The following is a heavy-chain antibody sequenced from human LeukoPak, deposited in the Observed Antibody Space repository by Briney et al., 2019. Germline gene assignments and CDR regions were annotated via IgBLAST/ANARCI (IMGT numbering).Heavy chain of an antibody. V-gene: IGHV3-30*18. CDR3: AKAYGSGSGDFDY. J-gene: IGHJ4*02. D-gene: IGHD3-10*01. CDR1: GFTFSSYG. CDR2: ISYDGSNK. Sequence: GGSLRLSCAASGFTFSSYGMHWVRQAPGKGLEWVAVISYDGSNKYYADSVKGRFIISRDNSKNTLYLQMNSLRAEDTAVYYCAKAYGSGSGDFDYWGQGTLVTVSS.